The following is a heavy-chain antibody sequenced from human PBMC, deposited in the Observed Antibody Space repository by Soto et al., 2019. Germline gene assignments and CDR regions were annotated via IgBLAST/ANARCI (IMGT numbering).Heavy chain of an antibody. J-gene: IGHJ6*02. Sequence: QVQLVESGGGVVQPGRSLRLSCAASGFTFSSYGMHWVRQAPGKGLEWVAVISYDGGNKYYADSVKGRFTISRDNSKNTLYLQMNSLRAEDTAVYYCAKDVVVGATPGLGDYYYYYGMDVWGQGTTVTVSS. CDR1: GFTFSSYG. D-gene: IGHD1-26*01. CDR2: ISYDGGNK. V-gene: IGHV3-30*18. CDR3: AKDVVVGATPGLGDYYYYYGMDV.